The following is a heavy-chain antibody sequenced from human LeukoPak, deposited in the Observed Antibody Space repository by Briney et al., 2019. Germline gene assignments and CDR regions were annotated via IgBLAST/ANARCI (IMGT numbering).Heavy chain of an antibody. CDR3: ANGRYFDF. V-gene: IGHV3-15*07. J-gene: IGHJ2*01. CDR2: IKSKANGETI. CDR1: GFTFSNAW. Sequence: GGSLRLSCAGSGFTFSNAWMNWVRQAPGKGLEWVGRIKSKANGETIDYAPHVRGIFIISRDDSKNMAYLQMNSLKTEDTAVYYFANGRYFDFWGRGTLVTVSS.